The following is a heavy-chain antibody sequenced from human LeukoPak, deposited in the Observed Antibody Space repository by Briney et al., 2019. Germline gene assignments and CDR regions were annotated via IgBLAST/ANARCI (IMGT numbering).Heavy chain of an antibody. Sequence: SETLSLTCIVSGGSISSGGFYWAWIRQYPGKGLEWIGYIYHSGSTYYNPSLKSRVTISVDRSKNQFSLKLSSVTAADTAVYYCARVGHYWFDPWGQGTLVTVSS. CDR2: IYHSGST. CDR3: ARVGHYWFDP. J-gene: IGHJ5*02. V-gene: IGHV4-30-2*06. CDR1: GGSISSGGFY.